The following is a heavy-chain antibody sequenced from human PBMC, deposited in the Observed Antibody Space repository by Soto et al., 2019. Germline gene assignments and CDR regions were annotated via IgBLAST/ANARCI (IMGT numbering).Heavy chain of an antibody. CDR3: ARGGNSGSTGGFDP. Sequence: QVQLQESGPGLVKPSQTLSLTCTVSGGSLSSGVHYWSWIRQHPGKGLEWIGYIYHTGITYYNPSLKSRLAMSVDTSKNQFSLRLNSVTAADTAVYYCARGGNSGSTGGFDPWGQGTLVTVSS. D-gene: IGHD5-12*01. CDR1: GGSLSSGVHY. J-gene: IGHJ5*02. V-gene: IGHV4-31*03. CDR2: IYHTGIT.